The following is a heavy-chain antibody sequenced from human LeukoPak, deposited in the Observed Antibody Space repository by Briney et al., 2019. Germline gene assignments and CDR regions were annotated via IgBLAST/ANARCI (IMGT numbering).Heavy chain of an antibody. CDR2: IYYSGST. J-gene: IGHJ5*02. D-gene: IGHD2-2*01. Sequence: SETLSLTCTVSGGSISSYYWSWIRQPPGKGLEWIGYIYYSGSTNYNPSLKSRVTMSVDTSKNQFSLKLSSVTAADTAVYYCARVVVVPAAMHNWFDPWGQGTLVTVSS. V-gene: IGHV4-59*12. CDR3: ARVVVVPAAMHNWFDP. CDR1: GGSISSYY.